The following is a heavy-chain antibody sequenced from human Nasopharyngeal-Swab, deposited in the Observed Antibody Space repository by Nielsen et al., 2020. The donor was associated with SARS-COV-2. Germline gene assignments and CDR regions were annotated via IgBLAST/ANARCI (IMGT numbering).Heavy chain of an antibody. CDR1: GFTFNNYW. CDR2: INGEESRT. Sequence: GESLKISCAVSGFTFNNYWMHWVRQAPGKGLVWVSRINGEESRTSYADSVKGRFTISRDNAKNTLYLQMNSLRADDAAMYYCARDPHGVRGAMQDAFDLWGQGQWSPSLQ. D-gene: IGHD3-16*01. CDR3: ARDPHGVRGAMQDAFDL. V-gene: IGHV3-74*01. J-gene: IGHJ3*01.